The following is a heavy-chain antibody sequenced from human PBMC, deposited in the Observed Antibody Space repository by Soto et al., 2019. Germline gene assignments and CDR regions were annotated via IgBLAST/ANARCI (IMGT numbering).Heavy chain of an antibody. CDR2: INAGNGNT. CDR1: GYTFTSHA. D-gene: IGHD6-13*01. V-gene: IGHV1-3*05. CDR3: ARDGIAAAGTSWFDP. J-gene: IGHJ5*02. Sequence: QVQLVQSGAEEKKPGASVKVSCKASGYTFTSHAMHSVRQAPGQRLEWMGWINAGNGNTKYSQKFQGRVTITTDTSASTAYMELSSLRSEDTAVYYCARDGIAAAGTSWFDPWGQGTLVTVSS.